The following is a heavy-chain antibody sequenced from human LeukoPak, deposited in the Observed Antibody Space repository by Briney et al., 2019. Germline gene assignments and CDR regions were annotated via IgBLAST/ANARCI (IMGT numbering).Heavy chain of an antibody. J-gene: IGHJ4*02. CDR2: FDPEDGET. D-gene: IGHD2-15*01. Sequence: ASVKVSCKVSGYTLTELSMHWVRQAPGKGLEWMGGFDPEDGETIYAQRFQGRVTMTEDTSTDTAYMELSSLRSEDTAVYYCATDPLSGSCPFDYWGQGTLVTVPS. CDR3: ATDPLSGSCPFDY. V-gene: IGHV1-24*01. CDR1: GYTLTELS.